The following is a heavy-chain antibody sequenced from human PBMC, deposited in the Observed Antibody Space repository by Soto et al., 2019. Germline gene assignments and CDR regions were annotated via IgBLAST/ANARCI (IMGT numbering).Heavy chain of an antibody. Sequence: EVQLVESGGGLVKPGGSLRLSCAASGFTFSSYSMKWVRQAPGKGLEWVSSISGSSSYIHYADAVKGRFTISRDNAKNSLYLQMNSLRAEDTAVYYCAREFNRQDIVVVIYTSDAFDIWGQGTMVTVSS. CDR2: ISGSSSYI. J-gene: IGHJ3*02. CDR3: AREFNRQDIVVVIYTSDAFDI. D-gene: IGHD3-22*01. V-gene: IGHV3-21*01. CDR1: GFTFSSYS.